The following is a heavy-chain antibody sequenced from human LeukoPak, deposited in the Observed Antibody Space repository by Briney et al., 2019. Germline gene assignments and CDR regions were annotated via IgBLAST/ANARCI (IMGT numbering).Heavy chain of an antibody. CDR3: ASIAVAGTGVDP. J-gene: IGHJ5*02. CDR1: GYTFTSYD. Sequence: GASVKVSCKASGYTFTSYDINWVRQATGQGLEWMGWMNPNSGNTGYAQKFQGRVTMTRNTSISTAYMELSSLRSEDTAVYYCASIAVAGTGVDPWGQGTLVTVSS. CDR2: MNPNSGNT. D-gene: IGHD6-19*01. V-gene: IGHV1-8*01.